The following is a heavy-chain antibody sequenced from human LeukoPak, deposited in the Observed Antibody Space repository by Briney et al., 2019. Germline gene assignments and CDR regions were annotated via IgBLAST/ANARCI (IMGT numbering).Heavy chain of an antibody. J-gene: IGHJ4*02. Sequence: GGSLRLSCAASGFTLSNYAMQWVRQAPGKALEWVSAIDSGGGTYYADSVKGRFTISRDNSKNTLYLQLNSLRAEDTSVYYCAKGPQGDWGQGALVTVSS. V-gene: IGHV3-23*01. D-gene: IGHD3-16*01. CDR1: GFTLSNYA. CDR3: AKGPQGD. CDR2: IDSGGGT.